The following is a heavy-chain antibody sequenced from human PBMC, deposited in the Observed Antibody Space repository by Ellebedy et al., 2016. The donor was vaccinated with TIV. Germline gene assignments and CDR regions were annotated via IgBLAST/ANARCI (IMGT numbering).Heavy chain of an antibody. CDR1: GFPFSDYY. D-gene: IGHD4-23*01. Sequence: PGGSLRLSCAASGFPFSDYYMSWIRQAPGKGLEWVSYIGTSSRYTNYADSVKGRFTISRDNAKNSVYLQMDSLRADDTAVYYCARDSDYGGNTPFDYWGQGTLVTVSS. CDR2: IGTSSRYT. V-gene: IGHV3-11*06. CDR3: ARDSDYGGNTPFDY. J-gene: IGHJ4*02.